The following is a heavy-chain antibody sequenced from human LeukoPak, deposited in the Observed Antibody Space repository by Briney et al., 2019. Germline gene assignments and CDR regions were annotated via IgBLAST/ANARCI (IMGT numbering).Heavy chain of an antibody. D-gene: IGHD3-22*01. CDR1: GGSFSGYY. V-gene: IGHV4-59*01. CDR2: IYYSGST. CDR3: ARSTYYYDSSGYYYFDY. J-gene: IGHJ4*02. Sequence: PSETLSLTCAVYGGSFSGYYWSWIRQPPGKGLEWIGYIYYSGSTNYNPSLKSRVTISVDTSRNQFSLKLSSVTAADTAVYYCARSTYYYDSSGYYYFDYWGQGTLVTVSS.